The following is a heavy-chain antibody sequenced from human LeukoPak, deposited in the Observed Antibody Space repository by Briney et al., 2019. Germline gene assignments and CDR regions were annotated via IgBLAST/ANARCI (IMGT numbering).Heavy chain of an antibody. CDR3: TGSFGELSFFDH. Sequence: GGSLRLSCATSGFIFSHHGMNWVRQAPGKGLEWVSVISGSGDNTYYADSVKGRFTISRDNAKNMVYLQMNSLKTEDTAVYFCTGSFGELSFFDHWGQGTLVTVSS. CDR2: ISGSGDNT. V-gene: IGHV3-23*01. CDR1: GFIFSHHG. D-gene: IGHD3-10*01. J-gene: IGHJ4*02.